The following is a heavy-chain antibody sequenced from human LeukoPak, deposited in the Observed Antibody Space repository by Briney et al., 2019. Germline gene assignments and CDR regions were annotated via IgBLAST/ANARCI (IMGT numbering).Heavy chain of an antibody. CDR2: ISWNSGSI. CDR1: GFTFDDYA. V-gene: IGHV3-9*03. J-gene: IGHJ3*02. D-gene: IGHD6-13*01. Sequence: GGSLRLSCAASGFTFDDYAMHWVRHAPGKGLEWVSGISWNSGSIAYADSVKGRFTISRDNAKNSLYLQMNSLRAEDMALYYCAKGAYSSSVLGAFDIWGQGTMVTVSS. CDR3: AKGAYSSSVLGAFDI.